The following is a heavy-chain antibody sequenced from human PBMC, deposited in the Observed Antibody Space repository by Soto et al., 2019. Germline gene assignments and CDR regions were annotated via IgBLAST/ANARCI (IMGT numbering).Heavy chain of an antibody. CDR3: ARPPLRYCSSTSCYYCYMDV. D-gene: IGHD2-2*01. J-gene: IGHJ6*03. CDR2: MNPNSGNT. CDR1: GYTFTSYD. Sequence: GASVKVSCKASGYTFTSYDINWVRQATGQGLEWMGWMNPNSGNTGYAQKFQGRVTMTRNTSISTAYMELSSLRSEDTAVYYCARPPLRYCSSTSCYYCYMDVWGKGTTVTVSS. V-gene: IGHV1-8*01.